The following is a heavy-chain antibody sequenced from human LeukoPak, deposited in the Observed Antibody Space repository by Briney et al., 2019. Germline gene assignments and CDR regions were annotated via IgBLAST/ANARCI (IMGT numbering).Heavy chain of an antibody. V-gene: IGHV4-38-2*02. CDR3: ARGANYLGAFDI. Sequence: PSETLSLTCTVSGYSISSGYYWGWIRQPPGKGLEWIGSIYHSGSTYYNPSLKSRVTISVDTSKNQFSLKLSSVTAADTAVYYCARGANYLGAFDIWGQGTMVTVSS. J-gene: IGHJ3*02. CDR1: GYSISSGYY. D-gene: IGHD1-7*01. CDR2: IYHSGST.